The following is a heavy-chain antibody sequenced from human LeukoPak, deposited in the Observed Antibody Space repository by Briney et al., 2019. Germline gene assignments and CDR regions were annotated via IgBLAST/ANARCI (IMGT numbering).Heavy chain of an antibody. Sequence: GGPLRLSCAASGFTFSGYWMHWVRQAPGKGLVWVSRINTDESSTDYADSVRGRFTISRDNAKNTLYLQMNSLRAEDTAVYYCARAASTTRVTYMDVWGKGTTVTVSS. D-gene: IGHD5/OR15-5a*01. CDR3: ARAASTTRVTYMDV. CDR1: GFTFSGYW. CDR2: INTDESST. J-gene: IGHJ6*03. V-gene: IGHV3-74*01.